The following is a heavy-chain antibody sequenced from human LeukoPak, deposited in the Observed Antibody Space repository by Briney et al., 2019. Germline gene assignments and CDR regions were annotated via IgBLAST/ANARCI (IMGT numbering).Heavy chain of an antibody. CDR1: GFTFSSYA. V-gene: IGHV3-30*04. J-gene: IGHJ4*02. CDR2: ISYDGSNK. Sequence: GRSLRLSCAASGFTFSSYAMHWVRQAPGKGLEWLAVISYDGSNKYYADSVKGRFTISRDNSKNTLYLQMNSLRAEDTAVYYCASWRYFDWLSYFDYWGQGTLVTVSS. D-gene: IGHD3-9*01. CDR3: ASWRYFDWLSYFDY.